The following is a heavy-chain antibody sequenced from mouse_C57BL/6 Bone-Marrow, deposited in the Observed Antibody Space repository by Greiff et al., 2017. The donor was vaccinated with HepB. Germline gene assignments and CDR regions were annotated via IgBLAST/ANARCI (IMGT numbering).Heavy chain of an antibody. CDR1: GYTFTSYW. J-gene: IGHJ3*01. CDR3: ARGGFAY. CDR2: IDPKSGGT. Sequence: QVQLQQPGAELVKPGASVKLSCKASGYTFTSYWMHWVKQRPGRGLERIGRIDPKSGGTKYNEKFKSKATLTVDNPSSTAYMQLSSLTSEDSAVYYCARGGFAYWGQGTLVTVSA. V-gene: IGHV1-72*01.